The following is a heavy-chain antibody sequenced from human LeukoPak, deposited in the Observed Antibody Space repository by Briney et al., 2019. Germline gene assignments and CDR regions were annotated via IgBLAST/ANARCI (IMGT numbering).Heavy chain of an antibody. J-gene: IGHJ5*02. CDR2: IYYSGST. V-gene: IGHV4-30-4*08. D-gene: IGHD3-3*01. CDR3: AATIFGVVGVNWFDP. Sequence: PSETLSLTCTVSGGSISSGDYYWSWIRQPPGKGLEWIGYIYYSGSTYYNPSLKSRVTISVDTSKNQFSLKLSSVTAADTAVYYCAATIFGVVGVNWFDPWGQGTLVTVSS. CDR1: GGSISSGDYY.